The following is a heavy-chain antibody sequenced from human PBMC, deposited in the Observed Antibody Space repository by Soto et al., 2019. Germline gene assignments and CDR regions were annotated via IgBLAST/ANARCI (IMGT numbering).Heavy chain of an antibody. D-gene: IGHD3-22*01. CDR1: GGSINSGDYY. J-gene: IGHJ6*02. Sequence: SATLSLTCTVSGGSINSGDYYWSWILQPPGKGLEWIVYIYYSGSTYYNPSLKSRVTISVDTSKNQFSLKLSSVTAADTAVYYCARARTYYYDSSGYYYSGYYYYGMDVWGQGTTVTVS. CDR3: ARARTYYYDSSGYYYSGYYYYGMDV. CDR2: IYYSGST. V-gene: IGHV4-30-4*01.